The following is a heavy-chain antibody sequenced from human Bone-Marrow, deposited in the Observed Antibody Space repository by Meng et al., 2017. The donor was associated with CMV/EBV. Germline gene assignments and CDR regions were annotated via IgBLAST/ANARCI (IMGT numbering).Heavy chain of an antibody. J-gene: IGHJ4*02. CDR2: IYYSGST. Sequence: SETLSLTCTVSGGSISSSSYYWGWIRQPPGKGLEWIGSIYYSGSTYYNPSLKSRVTISVDTSKNQFSLKLSSVTAADTAVYYCARAVVATGVLYFDYWGQGTLVTDSS. CDR1: GGSISSSSYY. V-gene: IGHV4-39*07. D-gene: IGHD7-27*01. CDR3: ARAVVATGVLYFDY.